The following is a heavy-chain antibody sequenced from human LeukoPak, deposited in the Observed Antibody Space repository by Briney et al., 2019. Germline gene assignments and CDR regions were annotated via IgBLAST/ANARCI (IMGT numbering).Heavy chain of an antibody. D-gene: IGHD4-17*01. V-gene: IGHV3-64*04. Sequence: GGSLRLSCSASGFTFSRYAMHWVRQAPGKGLEYVSGISSDGGTKYYADSVKGRFTISRDNAKNSLYLQMNSLRAEDTAVYYCARERVDYGDWSRYYHYGMDVWGQGTTVTVTS. CDR2: ISSDGGTK. CDR1: GFTFSRYA. CDR3: ARERVDYGDWSRYYHYGMDV. J-gene: IGHJ6*02.